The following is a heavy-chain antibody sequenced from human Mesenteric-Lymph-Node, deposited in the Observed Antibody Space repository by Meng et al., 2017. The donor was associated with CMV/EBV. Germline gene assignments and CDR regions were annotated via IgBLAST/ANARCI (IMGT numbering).Heavy chain of an antibody. CDR2: TYYRSKWYN. CDR1: GDSVSSNSAA. CDR3: ARGTLGWELNDY. V-gene: IGHV6-1*01. D-gene: IGHD1-26*01. J-gene: IGHJ4*02. Sequence: SETLSLTCAISGDSVSSNSAAWNWIRQSPSRGLEWLGRTYYRSKWYNGYAVSVKSRITIDADTSKNQFSLHLNSVTPEDTAVYFCARGTLGWELNDYWGQGTLVTVSS.